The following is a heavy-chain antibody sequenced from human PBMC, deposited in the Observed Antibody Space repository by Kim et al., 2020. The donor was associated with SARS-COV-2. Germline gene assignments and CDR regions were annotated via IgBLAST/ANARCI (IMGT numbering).Heavy chain of an antibody. J-gene: IGHJ4*02. CDR3: ARANVWGSYRPSPYYFDY. Sequence: KSRVTISVDTSKNQFSLKLSSVTAADTAVYYCARANVWGSYRPSPYYFDYWGQGTLVTVSS. D-gene: IGHD3-16*02. V-gene: IGHV4-59*01.